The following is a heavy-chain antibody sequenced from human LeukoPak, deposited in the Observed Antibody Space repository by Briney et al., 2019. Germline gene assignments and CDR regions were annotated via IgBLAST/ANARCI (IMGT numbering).Heavy chain of an antibody. V-gene: IGHV3-7*01. J-gene: IGHJ4*02. CDR1: GFTFSSYW. CDR3: ARDPRVYCSSTSCYPDY. CDR2: IKQDGSEK. Sequence: GGSLRLSCAASGFTFSSYWMSWVRQAPGKGLEWVANIKQDGSEKYYVDSVKGRFTISRDNAKNSLYLQMNSLRAEDTAAYYCARDPRVYCSSTSCYPDYWGQGTLVTVSS. D-gene: IGHD2-2*01.